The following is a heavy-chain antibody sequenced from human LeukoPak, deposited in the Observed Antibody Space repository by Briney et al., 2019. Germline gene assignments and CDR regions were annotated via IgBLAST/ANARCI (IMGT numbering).Heavy chain of an antibody. V-gene: IGHV3-30-3*01. J-gene: IGHJ6*02. D-gene: IGHD2-2*01. CDR1: GFTFSSYA. CDR3: ARDDCSSTSCYYYYGMDV. Sequence: GRSLRLSCVASGFTFSSYAMHWVRQAPGKGLEWVAVISYDGSNKYYADSVKGRFTISRDNSKNTLYLQMNSLRAEDTAVYYCARDDCSSTSCYYYYGMDVWGQGTTVTVSS. CDR2: ISYDGSNK.